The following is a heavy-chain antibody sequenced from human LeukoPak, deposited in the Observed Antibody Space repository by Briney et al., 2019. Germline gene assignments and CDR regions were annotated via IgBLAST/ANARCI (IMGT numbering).Heavy chain of an antibody. Sequence: GSLRLSCAASGFTFSNYAMSWVRQAPGKGLEWIGSIYYSGSTYYNPSLKSRVTISVDTSKNQFSLKLSSVTAADTAVYYCARAKGTVWYIDYWGQGTLVTVSS. CDR1: GFTFSNYA. CDR3: ARAKGTVWYIDY. V-gene: IGHV4-39*07. CDR2: IYYSGST. J-gene: IGHJ4*02. D-gene: IGHD1-14*01.